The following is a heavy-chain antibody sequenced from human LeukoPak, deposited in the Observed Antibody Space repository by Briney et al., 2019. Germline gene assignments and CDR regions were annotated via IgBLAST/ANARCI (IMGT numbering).Heavy chain of an antibody. V-gene: IGHV3-48*03. Sequence: PGGSLRLSCAASGFTFSSYEMNWVRQAPGKVLEWVSHISNSGSTIYYADSVKGRFTISRDNTKNSLYLQMNSLRADDTAVYYCARGDVLVPADSFDYWGQGTLVTVSS. CDR1: GFTFSSYE. CDR2: ISNSGSTI. J-gene: IGHJ4*02. D-gene: IGHD2-2*01. CDR3: ARGDVLVPADSFDY.